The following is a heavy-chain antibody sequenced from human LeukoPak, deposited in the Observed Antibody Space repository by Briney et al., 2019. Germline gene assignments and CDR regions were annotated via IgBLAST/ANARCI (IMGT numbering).Heavy chain of an antibody. CDR1: GGSFSGYY. CDR3: ARDLTVTLYIFDY. V-gene: IGHV4-34*01. D-gene: IGHD4-17*01. Sequence: PSETLSLTRAVYGGSFSGYYWRWLRQPPGKGLEWIGEINHSGSTNYNPSLKSRVTISVDTSKNQFSLKLSSVTAADTAVYYCARDLTVTLYIFDYWGQGTLVTVSS. J-gene: IGHJ4*02. CDR2: INHSGST.